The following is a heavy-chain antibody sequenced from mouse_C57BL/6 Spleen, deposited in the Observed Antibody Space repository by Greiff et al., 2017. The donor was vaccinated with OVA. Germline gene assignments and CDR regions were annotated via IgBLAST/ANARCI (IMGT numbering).Heavy chain of an antibody. J-gene: IGHJ4*01. CDR3: VRHGLGRAMDY. CDR2: IRSKSNNYAT. D-gene: IGHD4-1*01. CDR1: GFSFNTYA. V-gene: IGHV10-1*01. Sequence: EVHLVESGGGLVQPKGSLKLSCAASGFSFNTYAMNWVRQAPGKGLEWVARIRSKSNNYATYYADSVKDRFTISRDDSESMLYLQMNNLKTEDTAMYYCVRHGLGRAMDYWGQGTSVTVSS.